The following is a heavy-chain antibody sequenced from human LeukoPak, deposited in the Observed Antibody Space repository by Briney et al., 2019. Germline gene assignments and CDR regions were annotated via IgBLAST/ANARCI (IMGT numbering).Heavy chain of an antibody. D-gene: IGHD6-13*01. CDR1: GFTVSSNY. CDR2: IYSGGST. V-gene: IGHV3-53*01. J-gene: IGHJ4*02. Sequence: PGGSLRLSCAASGFTVSSNYMSWVRQAPGKGLEWVSVIYSGGSTYYADSVKGRFTISRDNSKNTLYLQMNSLRAEDTAVYYCARDGTAVGINYDYWGQGTLVTVSS. CDR3: ARDGTAVGINYDY.